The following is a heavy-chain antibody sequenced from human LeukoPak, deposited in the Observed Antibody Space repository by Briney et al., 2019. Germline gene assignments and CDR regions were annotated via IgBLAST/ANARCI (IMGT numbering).Heavy chain of an antibody. CDR2: IWYDGSDK. Sequence: GGSLRLSCAASGFTFSSYTMRWVRQAPGKGLEWVAVIWYDGSDKYYADSVKGRFTISRDNSKNTLYLQMNSLRVEDTAVYYCARVLGDSGWYLGWFDPWGQGTLVTVSS. CDR1: GFTFSSYT. D-gene: IGHD6-19*01. J-gene: IGHJ5*02. CDR3: ARVLGDSGWYLGWFDP. V-gene: IGHV3-33*08.